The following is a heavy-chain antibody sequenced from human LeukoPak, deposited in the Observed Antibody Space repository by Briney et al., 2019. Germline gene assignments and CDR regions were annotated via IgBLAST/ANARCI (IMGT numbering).Heavy chain of an antibody. CDR1: GFTFSSYT. Sequence: GGSLRLSCAASGFTFSSYTMNWVRHPPGQGLQWVSYISKSSGTMSYADSVKGRFTISRDNAKNSLFLQMNSLRDEDTAVYYCARDENWGFGYWGQGTLVTVSS. CDR2: ISKSSGTM. D-gene: IGHD7-27*01. CDR3: ARDENWGFGY. V-gene: IGHV3-48*02. J-gene: IGHJ4*02.